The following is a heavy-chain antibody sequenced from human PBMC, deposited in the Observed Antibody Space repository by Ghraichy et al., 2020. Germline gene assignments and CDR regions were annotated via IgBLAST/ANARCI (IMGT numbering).Heavy chain of an antibody. CDR1: GGSISSYY. D-gene: IGHD3-10*01. CDR3: AREVRGYYGSSEKGSFDY. Sequence: SETLSPTCTVSGGSISSYYWSWIRQPPGKGLEWIGYIYYSGSTNYNPSLKSRVTISVDTSKNQFSLKLSSVTAADTAVYYCAREVRGYYGSSEKGSFDYWGQGTLVTVSS. V-gene: IGHV4-59*01. CDR2: IYYSGST. J-gene: IGHJ4*02.